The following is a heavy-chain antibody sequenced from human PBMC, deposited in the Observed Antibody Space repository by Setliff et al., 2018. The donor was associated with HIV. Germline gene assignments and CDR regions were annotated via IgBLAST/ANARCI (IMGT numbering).Heavy chain of an antibody. CDR3: AKGVKWLDP. Sequence: GGSLRLSCAASGFAFSTYAMTWVRQAPGKGLEWVSVIYSDGRTYYAESVKGRFTISRDDSKNTLYLQMHSLRVEDTAAYYCAKGVKWLDPWGQGIQVTVSS. CDR1: GFAFSTYA. CDR2: IYSDGRT. J-gene: IGHJ5*02. V-gene: IGHV3-23*01. D-gene: IGHD3-16*01.